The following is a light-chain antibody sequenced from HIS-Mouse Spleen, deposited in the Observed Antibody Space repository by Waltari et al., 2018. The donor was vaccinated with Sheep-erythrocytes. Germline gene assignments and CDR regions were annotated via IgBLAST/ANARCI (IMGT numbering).Light chain of an antibody. CDR2: EGS. V-gene: IGLV2-23*01. Sequence: QSALTQPASVSGSPGQSITISCTGTSSDVGSYNLVSWYQQHPGKAPKLMIYEGSKRPSGVCNGLAGAKSGNTASLTISGLQAEDEADYYCCSYAGSSTPWVFGGGTKLTVL. CDR3: CSYAGSSTPWV. J-gene: IGLJ3*02. CDR1: SSDVGSYNL.